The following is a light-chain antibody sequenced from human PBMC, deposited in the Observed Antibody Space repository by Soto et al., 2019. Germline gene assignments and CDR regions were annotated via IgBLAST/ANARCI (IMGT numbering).Light chain of an antibody. Sequence: IQLTQSPTTLPASVGDRVTLTCRASESISNWLAWYQQRPGTAPKLLIYHASILETAVPSRFSGNGSGTEFTLTISSLQPGDLATYYCQQYRTYSFGQGSRVEIK. CDR1: ESISNW. CDR3: QQYRTYS. V-gene: IGKV1-5*01. CDR2: HAS. J-gene: IGKJ1*01.